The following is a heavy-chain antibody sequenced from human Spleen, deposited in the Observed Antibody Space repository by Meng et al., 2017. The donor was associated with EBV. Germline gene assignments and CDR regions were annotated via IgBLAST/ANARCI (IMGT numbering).Heavy chain of an antibody. CDR2: IYHSGST. V-gene: IGHV4-4*02. D-gene: IGHD2-2*01. CDR3: ARDSTMPENWFDP. CDR1: GGAIRRSNL. Sequence: QVQAQESGPGLVMPSGTLASTCAVSGGAIRRSNLWSWVRQRTGKGLEWIGEIYHSGSTTYHPSLKSRVTISVDKSKNQFSAKLSSVTAADTAVYYCARDSTMPENWFDPWGQGTLVTVSS. J-gene: IGHJ5*02.